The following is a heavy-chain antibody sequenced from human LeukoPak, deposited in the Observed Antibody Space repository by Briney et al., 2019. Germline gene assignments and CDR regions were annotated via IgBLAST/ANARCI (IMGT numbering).Heavy chain of an antibody. J-gene: IGHJ4*02. CDR3: ARGLTQIPRLATGLGH. D-gene: IGHD2-21*02. CDR2: IWYDGGNK. CDR1: GFTFSTYG. V-gene: IGHV3-33*08. Sequence: PGGSLRLSCEASGFTFSTYGMHWVRQAPGKGLEWVAVIWYDGGNKYYADSVKGRFTISRDNSKNTLYLEMNSLRAEDTAVYYCARGLTQIPRLATGLGHWGQGTLVTVSS.